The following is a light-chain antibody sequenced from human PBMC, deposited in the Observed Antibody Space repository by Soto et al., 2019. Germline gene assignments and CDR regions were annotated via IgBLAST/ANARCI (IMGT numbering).Light chain of an antibody. CDR3: SSYAGAVV. CDR2: EGS. Sequence: QSALTQPASVSGSPGQSITISCTRYNLVSWYQHHPGKAPKLMIYEGSNRPSGVSDRFCGSKSGNTASLTISGLQSEDEADYYCSSYAGAVVFGGGTKLTVL. J-gene: IGLJ2*01. CDR1: YNL. V-gene: IGLV2-23*01.